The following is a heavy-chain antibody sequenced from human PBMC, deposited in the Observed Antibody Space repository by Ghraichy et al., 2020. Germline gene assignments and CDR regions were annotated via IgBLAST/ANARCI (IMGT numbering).Heavy chain of an antibody. CDR3: ARGLSPGGLAARPGDAFDI. D-gene: IGHD6-6*01. J-gene: IGHJ3*02. CDR1: GYTFTSYG. Sequence: ASVKVACKASGYTFTSYGISWVRQAPGQGLEWMGWISAYNGNTNYAQKLQGRVTMTTDTSTSTAYMELRSLRSDDTAVYYCARGLSPGGLAARPGDAFDIWGQGTMVTVSS. V-gene: IGHV1-18*04. CDR2: ISAYNGNT.